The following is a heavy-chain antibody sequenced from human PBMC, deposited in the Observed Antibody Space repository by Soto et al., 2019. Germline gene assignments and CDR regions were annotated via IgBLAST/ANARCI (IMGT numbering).Heavy chain of an antibody. J-gene: IGHJ6*02. D-gene: IGHD2-8*01. CDR2: ISYDGSNK. CDR1: GFTFSSYA. Sequence: LRLSCAASGFTFSSYARHWVRQAPGKGLEWVAVISYDGSNKYYADSVKGRFTISRDNSKNTLYLQMNSLRAEDTAAYYCARGGYCTNGVCPDYYYYGMDVWGQGTTVTSP. V-gene: IGHV3-30-3*01. CDR3: ARGGYCTNGVCPDYYYYGMDV.